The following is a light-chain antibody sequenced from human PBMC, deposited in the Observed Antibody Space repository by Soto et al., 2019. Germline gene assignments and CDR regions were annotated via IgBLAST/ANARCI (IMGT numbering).Light chain of an antibody. Sequence: QSVLTQPASVSGSPGQSITISCTGTSSDVGYPNCVSWYRHHPGKVPRLMIYEVNNRPSGVSNRFSGSKSGNTASLTISGLQAEDEADYYCSSCTRSSTLLYVFGTGTKVTVL. CDR1: SSDVGYPNC. J-gene: IGLJ1*01. CDR2: EVN. V-gene: IGLV2-14*01. CDR3: SSCTRSSTLLYV.